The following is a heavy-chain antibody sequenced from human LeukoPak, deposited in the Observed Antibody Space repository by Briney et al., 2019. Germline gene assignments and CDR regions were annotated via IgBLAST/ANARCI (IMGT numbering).Heavy chain of an antibody. D-gene: IGHD2-21*02. CDR3: ARGDPGAY. Sequence: GGSLRLSCAASGFTFSSCAMSWVRQAPGKGLEWVSAINVDGGNTYYADSVKGRFTISRDNSKNTLYLQMNSLRAEDTAVYYCARGDPGAYWGQGTLVTVSS. CDR2: INVDGGNT. V-gene: IGHV3-23*01. J-gene: IGHJ4*02. CDR1: GFTFSSCA.